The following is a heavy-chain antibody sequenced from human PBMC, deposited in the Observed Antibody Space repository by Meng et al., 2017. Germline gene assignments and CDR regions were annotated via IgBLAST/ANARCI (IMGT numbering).Heavy chain of an antibody. CDR2: INPNSGGT. CDR3: ASELNTYGSGSYAY. J-gene: IGHJ4*02. D-gene: IGHD3-10*01. Sequence: QGQLVQSGAEVTKPGASVKVSCKASGYTFTGYYMHWVRQAPGQGLEWMGRINPNSGGTNYAQKLQGRVTMTRDTSISTAYMELSRLRSDDTAVYYCASELNTYGSGSYAYWGQGTLVTVSS. V-gene: IGHV1-2*06. CDR1: GYTFTGYY.